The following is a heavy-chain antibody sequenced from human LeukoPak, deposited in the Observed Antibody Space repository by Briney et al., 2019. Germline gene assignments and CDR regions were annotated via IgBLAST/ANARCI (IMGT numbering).Heavy chain of an antibody. D-gene: IGHD5-18*01. CDR1: GGSISSGSYY. CDR3: ARDHLFSYGYNWFDP. J-gene: IGHJ5*02. V-gene: IGHV4-61*02. CDR2: IYTSGSS. Sequence: SETLSLTCTVSGGSISSGSYYWSWIRQPAGKGLEWIGRIYTSGSSNYNPSLKSPVTISVDTSKNQFSLKLSTVTAADTAVYYSARDHLFSYGYNWFDPWGQGTLVTVSS.